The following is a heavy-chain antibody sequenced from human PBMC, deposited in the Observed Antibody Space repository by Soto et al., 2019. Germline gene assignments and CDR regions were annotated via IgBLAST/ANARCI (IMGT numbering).Heavy chain of an antibody. Sequence: PGGSLRLSCAASGFTVGNNYMSWVRQAPGKGLECISIFYRGGDTYYADSVEGRFTVSRDNSKNTLYLQMNSLRAEETAVYYCARGSDAFDIWGQGTMVTVSS. CDR1: GFTVGNNY. CDR3: ARGSDAFDI. J-gene: IGHJ3*02. V-gene: IGHV3-53*01. CDR2: FYRGGDT.